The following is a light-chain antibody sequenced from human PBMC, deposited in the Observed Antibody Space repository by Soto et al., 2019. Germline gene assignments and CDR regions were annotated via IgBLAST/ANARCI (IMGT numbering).Light chain of an antibody. CDR3: CSYAGIYTP. Sequence: QSALTQPRSVSGSPGQSVTISCTGTSSEVGGYDYVSWYQQHPGKAPKLMIYDVSKRPSGVPDRFSGSKSGNTASLTISGLQAEDEADYYCCSYAGIYTPFGGGTKVTVL. J-gene: IGLJ2*01. CDR2: DVS. CDR1: SSEVGGYDY. V-gene: IGLV2-11*01.